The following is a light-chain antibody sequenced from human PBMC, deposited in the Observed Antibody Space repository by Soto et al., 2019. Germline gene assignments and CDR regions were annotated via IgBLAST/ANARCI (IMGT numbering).Light chain of an antibody. CDR1: QSISKW. CDR3: RQYNKYLTWT. CDR2: DAS. V-gene: IGKV1-5*01. Sequence: DIQMTQSPSTLSASVGDRVTITCRASQSISKWLAWYQQRPGKAPKILIFDASILESGVQSRFSGSGSGTEFTLTISSLQPDDFATYYCRQYNKYLTWTFGQGTMVEVK. J-gene: IGKJ1*01.